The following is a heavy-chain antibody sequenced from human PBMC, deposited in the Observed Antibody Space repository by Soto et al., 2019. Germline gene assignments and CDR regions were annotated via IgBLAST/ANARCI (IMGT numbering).Heavy chain of an antibody. CDR2: GGSGGSR. CDR1: GFTFSTYG. D-gene: IGHD3-10*01. CDR3: VKFRGRAYPYYYMDV. V-gene: IGHV3-23*01. Sequence: DVQLLESGGGLVQWGGSLRLSCVTSGFTFSTYGMTWVRQAPGKGLEWVSYGGSGGSRNYAESVKGRFTISRDNSKNTLYLEMNSLRAEDTATYYCVKFRGRAYPYYYMDVWGKGTTVTVSS. J-gene: IGHJ6*03.